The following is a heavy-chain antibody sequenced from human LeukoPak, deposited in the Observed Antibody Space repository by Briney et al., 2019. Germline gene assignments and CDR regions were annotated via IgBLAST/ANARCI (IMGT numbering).Heavy chain of an antibody. CDR2: ISSSGDNT. J-gene: IGHJ4*02. Sequence: GGSLRLSCAASGFTFSSYAMSWVRQAPGKGLEWVSTISSSGDNTYYADSVKGRFTISRDNAKNSLYLQMNSLRAEDTAVYCCARATTTEANDYWGQGTLVTVSS. V-gene: IGHV3-23*01. D-gene: IGHD5-12*01. CDR1: GFTFSSYA. CDR3: ARATTTEANDY.